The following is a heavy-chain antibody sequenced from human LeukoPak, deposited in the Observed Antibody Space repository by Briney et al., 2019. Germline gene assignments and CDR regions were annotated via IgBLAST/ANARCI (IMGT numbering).Heavy chain of an antibody. CDR1: GFTFSSYW. D-gene: IGHD3-22*01. Sequence: PGGSLRLSCAASGFTFSSYWMSWVRQAPGKGLEWVSTISGSGGSTYYADSVKGRFTISRDNSKNTLYLQMNSLGAEDTAVYYCARGGSSGYYNHFDYWGQGTLVTVSS. J-gene: IGHJ4*02. CDR2: ISGSGGST. V-gene: IGHV3-23*01. CDR3: ARGGSSGYYNHFDY.